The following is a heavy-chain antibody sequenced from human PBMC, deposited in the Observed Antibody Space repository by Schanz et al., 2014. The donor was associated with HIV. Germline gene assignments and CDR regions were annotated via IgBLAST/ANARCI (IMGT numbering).Heavy chain of an antibody. D-gene: IGHD1-20*01. J-gene: IGHJ6*02. CDR3: ARGEAITYYYHYYGMDV. CDR1: GFTFNNYG. V-gene: IGHV3-33*01. CDR2: IWYDGSNK. Sequence: QVQLVESGGGAVQPGKSLRLSCAASGFTFNNYGMHWVRQAPGKGLEWVAVIWYDGSNKYYADSVKGRFTISRDNSKKTLYLQMNSLRAEDTAVYYCARGEAITYYYHYYGMDVWGQGTTVTVSS.